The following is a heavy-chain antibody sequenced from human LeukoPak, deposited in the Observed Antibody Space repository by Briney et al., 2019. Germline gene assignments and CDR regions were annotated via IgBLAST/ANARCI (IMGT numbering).Heavy chain of an antibody. V-gene: IGHV4-4*07. J-gene: IGHJ4*02. Sequence: LETLSLTCTVSGGSISTYYWSWIRQPAGKGLEWVGRIYTGGSTNYNPSLESRVTMSVDTSKNQFSLKLSSVTAADTAVYYCAGISSGWYKVYWVQGTLVTVSS. CDR3: AGISSGWYKVY. D-gene: IGHD6-19*01. CDR2: IYTGGST. CDR1: GGSISTYY.